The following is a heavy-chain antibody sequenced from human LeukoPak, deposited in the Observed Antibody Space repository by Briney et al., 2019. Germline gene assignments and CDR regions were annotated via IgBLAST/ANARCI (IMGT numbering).Heavy chain of an antibody. V-gene: IGHV1-69*06. CDR2: IIPIFGTA. Sequence: ASVTVSFTASGGTFISYAISWVRQAPGQGLEWMGGIIPIFGTANYAQKFQGRVTITADKSTSTAYMELSSLRSEDTAVYYCATYCSSTSCYVYFDYWGQGTLVTVSS. J-gene: IGHJ4*02. CDR1: GGTFISYA. D-gene: IGHD2-2*01. CDR3: ATYCSSTSCYVYFDY.